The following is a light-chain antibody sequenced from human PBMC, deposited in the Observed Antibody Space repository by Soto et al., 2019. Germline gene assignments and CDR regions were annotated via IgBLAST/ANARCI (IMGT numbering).Light chain of an antibody. CDR1: QSVSSN. Sequence: EIVMTQSPATLSVSRGERATLSCRASQSVSSNVAWYQQIPGQTPRLLIYGASTRATGIPVRFSGSGSGTEFTLTISSLQSEDFAVYYCHQYDDGPYTFGQGTKVEI. V-gene: IGKV3-15*01. CDR3: HQYDDGPYT. J-gene: IGKJ2*01. CDR2: GAS.